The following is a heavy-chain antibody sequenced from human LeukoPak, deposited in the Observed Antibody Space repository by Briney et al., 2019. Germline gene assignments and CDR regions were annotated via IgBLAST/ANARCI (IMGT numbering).Heavy chain of an antibody. J-gene: IGHJ4*02. V-gene: IGHV4-59*08. CDR1: GGSISSYY. CDR2: IYYSGST. CDR3: ARGSGRGTDY. D-gene: IGHD3-10*01. Sequence: SETLSLTCTVSGGSISSYYWSWIRQPPGKGLEWIGYIYYSGSTHYNPSLKSRVTISVDTSKNQFSLKLNSVTAADTAVYYCARGSGRGTDYWGQGTLVTVSS.